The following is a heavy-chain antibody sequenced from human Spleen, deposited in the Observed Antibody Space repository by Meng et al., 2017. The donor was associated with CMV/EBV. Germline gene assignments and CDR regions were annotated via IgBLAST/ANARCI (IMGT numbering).Heavy chain of an antibody. V-gene: IGHV4-59*01. CDR2: ISHSDST. Sequence: SETLSLTCTVSGGSISSYYWSWIRQPPGKGLEWIAYISHSDSTNYNPSLKSRVTISVDPSKNPFSLRLSSVTAADTAVYYCARGGRGSGSYSYYFYYGMDVWGQGTTVTVSS. J-gene: IGHJ6*02. CDR3: ARGGRGSGSYSYYFYYGMDV. D-gene: IGHD3-10*01. CDR1: GGSISSYY.